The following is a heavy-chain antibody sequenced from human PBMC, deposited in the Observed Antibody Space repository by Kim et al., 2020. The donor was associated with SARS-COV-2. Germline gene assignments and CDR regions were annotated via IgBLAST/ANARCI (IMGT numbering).Heavy chain of an antibody. J-gene: IGHJ4*02. D-gene: IGHD3-22*01. Sequence: SVKGRFTISRDNSKNTLYLQMNSLRAEDTAVYYCAKVRGDYYDSISSTDYWGQGTLVTVSS. CDR3: AKVRGDYYDSISSTDY. V-gene: IGHV3-30*02.